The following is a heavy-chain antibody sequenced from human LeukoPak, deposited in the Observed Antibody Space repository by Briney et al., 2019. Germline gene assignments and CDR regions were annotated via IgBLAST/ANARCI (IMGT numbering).Heavy chain of an antibody. J-gene: IGHJ5*02. D-gene: IGHD2-15*01. CDR2: IDQSDSYT. CDR1: GYSFTSYW. V-gene: IGHV5-10-1*01. Sequence: GESLKCSCKASGYSFTSYWISWVRRMPGKGMTWTGRIDQSDSYTNYSASFQGHVTISADKSISTAYLQWSSLKASDTAMYYWARRSCSGGSCYSGWFDPWGQGTLVTVSS. CDR3: ARRSCSGGSCYSGWFDP.